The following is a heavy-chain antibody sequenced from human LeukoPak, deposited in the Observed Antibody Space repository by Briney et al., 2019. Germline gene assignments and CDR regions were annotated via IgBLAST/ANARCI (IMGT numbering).Heavy chain of an antibody. V-gene: IGHV1-2*02. CDR1: GYTFTDYY. CDR2: INPNSGDT. J-gene: IGHJ3*02. D-gene: IGHD1/OR15-1a*01. Sequence: GASVKVSCKASGYTFTDYYMHWVRQAPGQGLEWMGWINPNSGDTDYAQKFQGRVTMTRDTSISTAYMELSRLRSDDTAVYYCAREVEIWEHDAFDIWGQGTMVTVSS. CDR3: AREVEIWEHDAFDI.